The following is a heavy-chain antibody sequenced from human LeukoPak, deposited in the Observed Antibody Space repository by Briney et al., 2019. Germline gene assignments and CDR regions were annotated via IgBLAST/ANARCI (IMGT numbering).Heavy chain of an antibody. CDR3: ARGGYYDSSGYYNY. CDR1: GYTFTSYG. Sequence: GASVKVSCKASGYTFTSYGISWVRQAPGQGLEWMGWISAYNGNTNYAQKLQGRVTMTTDTSTSTAYMELRSLRSDDTAMYYCARGGYYDSSGYYNYWGQGTLVTVSS. V-gene: IGHV1-18*01. CDR2: ISAYNGNT. D-gene: IGHD3-22*01. J-gene: IGHJ4*02.